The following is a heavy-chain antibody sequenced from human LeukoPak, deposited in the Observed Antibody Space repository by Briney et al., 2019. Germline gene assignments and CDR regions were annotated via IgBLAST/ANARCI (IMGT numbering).Heavy chain of an antibody. CDR1: GYTFTSYD. CDR3: ASMGYCSGGSCYPYYYYGMDV. CDR2: MNPNSGNT. J-gene: IGHJ6*02. V-gene: IGHV1-8*01. D-gene: IGHD2-15*01. Sequence: ASVKVSCKASGYTFTSYDINWVRQATGQGLEWMGWMNPNSGNTGYAQKFQGRVIMTRNTSISTAYMELSSLRSEDTAVYYCASMGYCSGGSCYPYYYYGMDVWGQGTTVTVSS.